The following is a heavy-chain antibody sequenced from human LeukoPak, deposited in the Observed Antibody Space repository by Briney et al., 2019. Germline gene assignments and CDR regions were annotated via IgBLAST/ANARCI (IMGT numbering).Heavy chain of an antibody. CDR1: GYSFTSYW. Sequence: EESLKISCKGSGYSFTSYWIGWVRQMPGKGLEWMGIIYPGDSDTRYSPSFQGQVTISADKSISTAYPQWSSLKASDTAMHYCARLTILGYCSSTSCYPGDGPDAFDIWGQGTMVTVSS. D-gene: IGHD2-2*01. V-gene: IGHV5-51*01. J-gene: IGHJ3*02. CDR3: ARLTILGYCSSTSCYPGDGPDAFDI. CDR2: IYPGDSDT.